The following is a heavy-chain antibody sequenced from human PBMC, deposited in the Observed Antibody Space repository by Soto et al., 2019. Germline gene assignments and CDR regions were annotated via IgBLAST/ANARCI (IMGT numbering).Heavy chain of an antibody. CDR1: GGSISSGGYS. CDR2: IYHSGST. D-gene: IGHD2-21*01. CDR3: ATLPPRIVVSLIPIPT. V-gene: IGHV4-30-2*01. Sequence: PSETLSLTCAVSGGSISSGGYSWSWIRQPPGKRLEWIGEIYHSGSTSYSPSLRGRATISVDKSNNQFSLRLRSVTAADTAVYYCATLPPRIVVSLIPIPTWGQGILVTVS. J-gene: IGHJ5*02.